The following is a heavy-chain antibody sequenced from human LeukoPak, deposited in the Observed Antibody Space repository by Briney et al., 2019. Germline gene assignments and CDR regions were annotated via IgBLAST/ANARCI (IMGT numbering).Heavy chain of an antibody. CDR3: ELTGQFDY. V-gene: IGHV1-69-2*01. D-gene: IGHD7-27*01. CDR2: VDPEDGET. J-gene: IGHJ4*02. CDR1: GGTFSSYA. Sequence: GASVKVSCKASGGTFSSYAISWVRQAPGKGLEWMGLVDPEDGETIYAEKFQGRVTITADTSTDTAYMELSSLRSEDTAVYYCELTGQFDYWGQGTLVTVSS.